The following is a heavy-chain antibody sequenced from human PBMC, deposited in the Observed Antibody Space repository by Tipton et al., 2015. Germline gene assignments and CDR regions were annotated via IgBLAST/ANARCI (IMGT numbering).Heavy chain of an antibody. J-gene: IGHJ4*02. CDR2: IYDSGST. D-gene: IGHD4-23*01. CDR1: GGSISSSSYY. Sequence: TLSLTCSASGGSISSSSYYWGWIRQPPGKGLEWIGNIYDSGSTYYNPSLESRVTISVDTSKKQFSLKVNSVTAADTAVYYCARARGRHGGLFDSWGQGILVTVSS. V-gene: IGHV4-39*07. CDR3: ARARGRHGGLFDS.